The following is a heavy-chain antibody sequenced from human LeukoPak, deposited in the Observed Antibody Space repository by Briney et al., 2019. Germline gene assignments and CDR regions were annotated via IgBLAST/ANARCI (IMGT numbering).Heavy chain of an antibody. J-gene: IGHJ5*02. CDR3: ARVVYSHGYCDRVTCPNWFDP. CDR1: GYIFTDYY. Sequence: ASVKVSCKTSGYIFTDYYIHWIRQAPGQGLEWMGWINPKTGDTNSAQKFQRWVTMTRDTAISTAYMELNRLALDDTAVYYCARVVYSHGYCDRVTCPNWFDPWGQGTLVTVSS. D-gene: IGHD2-2*03. V-gene: IGHV1-2*04. CDR2: INPKTGDT.